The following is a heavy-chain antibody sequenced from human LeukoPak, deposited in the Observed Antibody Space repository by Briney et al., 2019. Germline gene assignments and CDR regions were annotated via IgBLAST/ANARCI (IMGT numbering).Heavy chain of an antibody. CDR1: GFTFSSYG. D-gene: IGHD6-19*01. V-gene: IGHV3-33*01. Sequence: GGSLRLSCAASGFTFSSYGMHWVRQAPGKGLEWVAVIWYDGSNKYYADSVKGRFTISRDNSKNTLYLQVNSLRAEDTAVYYCARVPPYSSGWYRFDYWGQGTLVTVSS. CDR2: IWYDGSNK. CDR3: ARVPPYSSGWYRFDY. J-gene: IGHJ4*02.